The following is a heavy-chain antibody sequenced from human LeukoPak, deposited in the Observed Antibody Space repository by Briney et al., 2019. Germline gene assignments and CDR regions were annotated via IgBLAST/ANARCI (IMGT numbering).Heavy chain of an antibody. V-gene: IGHV4-31*03. J-gene: IGHJ4*02. CDR2: IYYSGSA. CDR3: AGSVTSRVVLDY. D-gene: IGHD3-10*01. Sequence: SQTLSLTCTVSGGSISSGGYYWSWIRQHPGKGLEWIGYIYYSGSAYYNPSLKSRVAISVDTSKNQFSLKLSSVTAADTAIYYCAGSVTSRVVLDYWGQGTLVTVSS. CDR1: GGSISSGGYY.